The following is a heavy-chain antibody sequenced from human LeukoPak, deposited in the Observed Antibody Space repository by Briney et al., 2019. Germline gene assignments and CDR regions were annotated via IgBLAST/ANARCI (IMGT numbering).Heavy chain of an antibody. CDR2: IKQDGSEK. J-gene: IGHJ4*02. Sequence: PGGSLRLSCAASGFTFSSYWMSWVRQAPGKGLEWVANIKQDGSEKYYVDSVKGRFTISRDNSKNTLYLQMNSLRAEDTAVYYCAKGRGYSYGTGDYWGQGTLVTVSS. D-gene: IGHD5-18*01. CDR1: GFTFSSYW. V-gene: IGHV3-7*01. CDR3: AKGRGYSYGTGDY.